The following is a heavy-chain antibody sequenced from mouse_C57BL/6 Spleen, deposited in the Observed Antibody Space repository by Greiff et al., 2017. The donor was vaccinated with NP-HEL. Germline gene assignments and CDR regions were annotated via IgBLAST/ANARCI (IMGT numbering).Heavy chain of an antibody. V-gene: IGHV1-80*01. J-gene: IGHJ2*01. CDR2: IYPGDGDT. D-gene: IGHD3-1*01. Sequence: QVHVKQSGAELVKPGASVKISCKASGYAFSSYWMNWVKQRPGKGLEWIGQIYPGDGDTNYNGKFKGKATLTADKSSSTAYMQLSSLTSEDSAVYFCARGGSERGDYWGQGTTLTVSS. CDR1: GYAFSSYW. CDR3: ARGGSERGDY.